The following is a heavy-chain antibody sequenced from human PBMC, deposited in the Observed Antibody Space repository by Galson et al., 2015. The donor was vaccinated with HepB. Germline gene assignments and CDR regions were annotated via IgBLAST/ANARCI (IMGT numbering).Heavy chain of an antibody. D-gene: IGHD3-10*01. CDR3: VREGHWFGECWFDP. CDR1: GFTFDDYG. CDR2: IDWHGKGA. V-gene: IGHV3-20*04. J-gene: IGHJ5*02. Sequence: SLRLSCAASGFTFDDYGMSWVRQVPGKGLEWVSGIDWHGKGARYGDAVKGRFTISRNNAKNSLYLQMNSLRVEDTAFYYCVREGHWFGECWFDPRGQGTLVTVSS.